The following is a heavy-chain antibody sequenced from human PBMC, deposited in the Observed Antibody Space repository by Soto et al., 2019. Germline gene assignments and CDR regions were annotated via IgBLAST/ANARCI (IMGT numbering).Heavy chain of an antibody. CDR1: GYTFTSYG. CDR2: ISAYNGNT. D-gene: IGHD4-4*01. J-gene: IGHJ4*02. CDR3: ARDNPTTVTTLNFDY. Sequence: GASVKVSCKASGYTFTSYGISWVRQAPGQGLEWMGWISAYNGNTNYAQKLQGRVTMTTDTSTSTAYMELRSLRSDDTAVYYCARDNPTTVTTLNFDYWGQGTLVTVSS. V-gene: IGHV1-18*04.